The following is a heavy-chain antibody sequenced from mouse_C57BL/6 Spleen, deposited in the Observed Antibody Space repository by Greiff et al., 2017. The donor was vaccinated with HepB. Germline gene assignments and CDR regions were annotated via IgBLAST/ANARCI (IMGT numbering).Heavy chain of an antibody. CDR1: GYAFSSYW. V-gene: IGHV1-80*01. J-gene: IGHJ4*01. Sequence: VKLQESGAELVKPGASVKISCKASGYAFSSYWMNWVKQRPGKGLEWIGQIYPGDGDTNYNGKFKGKATLTADKSSSTAYMQLSSLTSEDSAVYFCARISYVAMDYWGQGTSVTVSS. CDR3: ARISYVAMDY. CDR2: IYPGDGDT. D-gene: IGHD3-3*01.